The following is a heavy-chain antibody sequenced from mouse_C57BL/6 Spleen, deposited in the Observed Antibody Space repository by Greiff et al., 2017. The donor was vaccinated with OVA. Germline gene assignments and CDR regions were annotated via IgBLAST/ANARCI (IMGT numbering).Heavy chain of an antibody. CDR1: GYTFTDYY. J-gene: IGHJ3*01. CDR2: INPNNGGT. Sequence: VQLQQSGPELVKPGASVKISCKASGYTFTDYYMNWVKQSPGKSLEWIGDINPNNGGTSYNQKFKGKATLTVDKSSSTAYMELRSLTSEDSAVYYCAREGIAWFAYWGQGTLVTVSA. CDR3: AREGIAWFAY. V-gene: IGHV1-26*01.